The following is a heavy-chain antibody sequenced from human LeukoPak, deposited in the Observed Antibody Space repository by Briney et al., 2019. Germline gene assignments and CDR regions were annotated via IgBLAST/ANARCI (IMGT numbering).Heavy chain of an antibody. J-gene: IGHJ6*02. Sequence: GGSLRLSCAASGFTFSAYSMNWVRQAPGKGLEWVSYINCGSYTIYYADSVKGRFTISRDNAKNSLSLQMNSLRDEDTAVYYCARELGYYGSGSYSPSYYYYGMDVWGQGTTVTVSS. CDR2: INCGSYTI. CDR1: GFTFSAYS. V-gene: IGHV3-48*02. D-gene: IGHD3-10*01. CDR3: ARELGYYGSGSYSPSYYYYGMDV.